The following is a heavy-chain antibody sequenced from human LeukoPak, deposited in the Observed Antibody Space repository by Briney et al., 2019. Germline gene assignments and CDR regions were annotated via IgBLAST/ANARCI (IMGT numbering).Heavy chain of an antibody. V-gene: IGHV1-69*04. CDR1: GGTFSSYA. Sequence: SVKVSCKASGGTFSSYAISWVRHAPGQGLEWMGRIIPILGIANYAQKFQGRVTITADKSTSTAYMELSSLRSEDTAVYYCARVATAPGYCTNGVCHVNPDSGQYFQHWGQGTLVTVSS. CDR3: ARVATAPGYCTNGVCHVNPDSGQYFQH. D-gene: IGHD2-8*01. J-gene: IGHJ1*01. CDR2: IIPILGIA.